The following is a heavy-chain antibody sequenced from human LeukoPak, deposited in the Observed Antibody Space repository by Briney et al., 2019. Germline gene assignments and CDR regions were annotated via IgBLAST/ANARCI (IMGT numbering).Heavy chain of an antibody. CDR1: GGSISSGSYY. V-gene: IGHV4-61*02. CDR2: IYTSGST. D-gene: IGHD1-26*01. J-gene: IGHJ4*02. Sequence: PSQTLSLTCTVSGGSISSGSYYWSWIRQPAGKGLEWIGRIYTSGSTNYNPSLKSRVTISVDTSKNQFSLNLNSVTAADTAVYYCARGEWEILRTDDWGQGTLVTVSS. CDR3: ARGEWEILRTDD.